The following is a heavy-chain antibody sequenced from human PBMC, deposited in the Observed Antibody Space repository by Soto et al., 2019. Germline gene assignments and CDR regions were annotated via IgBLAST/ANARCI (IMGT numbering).Heavy chain of an antibody. D-gene: IGHD6-13*01. Sequence: QVHLVQSGAEVKKPGSSVKVSCKAPGGTFSNHAINWVRQAPGQGLEWMGRIIPIFSTTNYAQKFQGRVTMTAAXSXIXPYLELSSLTHDDTAVYYCAREVAADGTFREDVFDIWGQGTLVTVSS. J-gene: IGHJ3*02. CDR3: AREVAADGTFREDVFDI. V-gene: IGHV1-69*12. CDR1: GGTFSNHA. CDR2: IIPIFSTT.